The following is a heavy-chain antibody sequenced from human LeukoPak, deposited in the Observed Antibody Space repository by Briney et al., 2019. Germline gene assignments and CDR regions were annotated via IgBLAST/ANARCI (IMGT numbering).Heavy chain of an antibody. CDR1: GFTFSFYG. Sequence: GGSLRLSCATSGFTFSFYGMHWVRQAPGKGLEWVAFIQNDGSFTFYADSVQGRFSISRDISKNTLFLQMNSLRADDTAVYYCAKTSDQLLYSKFDFWGQGTLVTVSS. CDR2: IQNDGSFT. J-gene: IGHJ4*02. CDR3: AKTSDQLLYSKFDF. V-gene: IGHV3-30*02. D-gene: IGHD2-15*01.